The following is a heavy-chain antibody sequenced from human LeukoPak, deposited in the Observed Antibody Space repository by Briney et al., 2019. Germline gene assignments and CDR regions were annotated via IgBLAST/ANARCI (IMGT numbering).Heavy chain of an antibody. CDR3: AGDDYRAAYAFDI. D-gene: IGHD4-11*01. J-gene: IGHJ3*02. CDR1: GGSFSGYY. Sequence: SETLSLTCAVYGGSFSGYYWSWIRQPPGKGLEWIGEINHSGSTNYDPSPKSRVTISVDTSKDQFSLKLSSVTAADTAVYYCAGDDYRAAYAFDIWGQGTMITVSS. CDR2: INHSGST. V-gene: IGHV4-34*01.